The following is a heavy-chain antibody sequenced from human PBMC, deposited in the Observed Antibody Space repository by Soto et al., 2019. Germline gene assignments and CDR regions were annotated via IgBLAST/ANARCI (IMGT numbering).Heavy chain of an antibody. D-gene: IGHD4-17*01. CDR3: ARLADDYVYYWYFDL. J-gene: IGHJ2*01. CDR2: IYYSGST. CDR1: GCSISSSSYY. V-gene: IGHV4-39*01. Sequence: QLQLQESGPGLVKPSETLSLTCTVSGCSISSSSYYWGWIRQPPGKGLEWIGSIYYSGSTYYNPSLQSRVTISVDTSKNQFSLKLSSVTAADTAVYYCARLADDYVYYWYFDLWGRGTLVTVSS.